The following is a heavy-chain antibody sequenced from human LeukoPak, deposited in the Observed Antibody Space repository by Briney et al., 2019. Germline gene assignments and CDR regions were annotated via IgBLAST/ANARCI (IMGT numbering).Heavy chain of an antibody. CDR3: ARDPYNWNYIDY. CDR1: GFTFSTYT. J-gene: IGHJ4*02. V-gene: IGHV3-30*14. D-gene: IGHD1-1*01. CDR2: IYSGGST. Sequence: GRSLRLSCAASGFTFSTYTMHWVRQAPGKGLEWVAVIYSGGSTYYADSVKGRFTISRDNYKNTVYLQMNSLRVEDTAVYYCARDPYNWNYIDYWGQGTLVTVSS.